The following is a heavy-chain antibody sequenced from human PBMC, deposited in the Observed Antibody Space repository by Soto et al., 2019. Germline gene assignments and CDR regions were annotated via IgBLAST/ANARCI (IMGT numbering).Heavy chain of an antibody. V-gene: IGHV4-34*01. CDR1: GGSFSGYY. CDR3: ARVLGNDAFAI. J-gene: IGHJ3*02. D-gene: IGHD3-3*02. CDR2: INHSGST. Sequence: PSETLSLTCAVYGGSFSGYYWSWIRQPPRKGLEWIGEINHSGSTNYNPSLKSRVTISVDTSKNQFSLKLSSVTAADTAVYYCARVLGNDAFAIWGQGTMVTVSS.